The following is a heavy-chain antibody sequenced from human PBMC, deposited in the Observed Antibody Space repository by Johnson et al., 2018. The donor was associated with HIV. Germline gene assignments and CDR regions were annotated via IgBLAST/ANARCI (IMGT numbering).Heavy chain of an antibody. V-gene: IGHV3-9*01. CDR3: ARDGRRFYYNFWSASDTFDI. Sequence: VQLVESGGGLVQPGRSLRLSCAASGFTFDDYAMHWVRQAPGKGLEWVSGISWNSGSIGYADSVKGRVTISRVNAKNSLYLQMNSLRAEDTALYFCARDGRRFYYNFWSASDTFDIWGQGTKVTISS. D-gene: IGHD3-3*01. CDR2: ISWNSGSI. J-gene: IGHJ3*02. CDR1: GFTFDDYA.